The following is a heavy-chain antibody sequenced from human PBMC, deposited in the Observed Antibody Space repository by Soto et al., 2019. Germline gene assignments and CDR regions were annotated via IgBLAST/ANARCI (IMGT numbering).Heavy chain of an antibody. Sequence: SETLSLTCTVSGGSINSGGYYWSWIRQHPGKGLEWIGYIYYSGSTYYNPSLKSRVTISVDTSKNQFSLKLTSVTAADTAVYFCARDKQIFGIITVFDYWGQGTLVTVSS. CDR3: ARDKQIFGIITVFDY. CDR1: GGSINSGGYY. V-gene: IGHV4-31*03. CDR2: IYYSGST. D-gene: IGHD3-3*01. J-gene: IGHJ4*02.